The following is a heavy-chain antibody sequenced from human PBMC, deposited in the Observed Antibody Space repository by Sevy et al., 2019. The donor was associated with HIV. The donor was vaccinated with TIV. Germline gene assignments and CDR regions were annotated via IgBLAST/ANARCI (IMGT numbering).Heavy chain of an antibody. D-gene: IGHD3-22*01. J-gene: IGHJ3*02. CDR2: IYHSGST. CDR1: GYSISSGYN. Sequence: SETMSLTCTVSGYSISSGYNWGWIRQPPGKGLEWIGSIYHSGSTYYNPSLKSRVTISVDTSKNQFSLKLSSVTAADTAVYYCAREGYYDSSGLYRGAFDIWGQGTMVTVSS. V-gene: IGHV4-38-2*02. CDR3: AREGYYDSSGLYRGAFDI.